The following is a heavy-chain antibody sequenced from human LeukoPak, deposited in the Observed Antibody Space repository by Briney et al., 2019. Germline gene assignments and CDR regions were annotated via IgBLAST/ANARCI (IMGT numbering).Heavy chain of an antibody. CDR2: ISHSGST. V-gene: IGHV4-34*01. CDR1: GFTFSSYA. Sequence: GSLRLSCAASGFTFSSYAMSWIRQPPGKGLEWIGEISHSGSTNYNPSLKSRVTISVDTSKNQFSLKLSSVTAADTAVYYCARGPVLRYFDWLPLLDVWGKGTTVTVSS. D-gene: IGHD3-9*01. J-gene: IGHJ6*04. CDR3: ARGPVLRYFDWLPLLDV.